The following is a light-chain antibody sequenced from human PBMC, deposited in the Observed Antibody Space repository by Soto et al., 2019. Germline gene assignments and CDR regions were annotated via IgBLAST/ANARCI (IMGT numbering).Light chain of an antibody. V-gene: IGLV2-8*01. CDR1: SSDTGDYNY. Sequence: QSVLTQPPSASGSPGQSVTISCSGTSSDTGDYNYVSWYQQHPGKAPKLMIYEVSKRPSGVPDRFSGSKSDNTASLTVSGLQAEDEADYYCSSYAGSDNYDFGTGTKVTVL. J-gene: IGLJ1*01. CDR3: SSYAGSDNYD. CDR2: EVS.